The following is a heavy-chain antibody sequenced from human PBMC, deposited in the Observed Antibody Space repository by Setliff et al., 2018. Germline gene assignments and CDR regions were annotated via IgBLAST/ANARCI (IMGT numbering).Heavy chain of an antibody. Sequence: SGPTLVNPTQTRTLTCAFSGFSLTASGMCVTWIRQPPGKTLEWLARIDWDDAKYYRTYLKTRLTISRDPSKNQVVLTMTNMDPVDTATYYCERIRYSFDTSGYYDPSHAFDIWGRGTMVTVSS. CDR3: ERIRYSFDTSGYYDPSHAFDI. D-gene: IGHD3-22*01. CDR2: IDWDDAK. CDR1: GFSLTASGMC. J-gene: IGHJ3*02. V-gene: IGHV2-70*11.